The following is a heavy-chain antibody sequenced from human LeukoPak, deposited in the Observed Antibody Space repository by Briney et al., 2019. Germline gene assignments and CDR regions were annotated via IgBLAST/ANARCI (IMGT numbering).Heavy chain of an antibody. CDR3: ISYQLLGNY. D-gene: IGHD2-2*01. J-gene: IGHJ4*02. Sequence: GGSLKLSCAASGFTFSGSAMHWVRQASGKGLEWVSRIRSKANSYATAYAASVKGRFTISRDDSKNTAYLQMNSLKTEDTAVYYCISYQLLGNYWGQGTLVTVSS. CDR2: IRSKANSYAT. V-gene: IGHV3-73*01. CDR1: GFTFSGSA.